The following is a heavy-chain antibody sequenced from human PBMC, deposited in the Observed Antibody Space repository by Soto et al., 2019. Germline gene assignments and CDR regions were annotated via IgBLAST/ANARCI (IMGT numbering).Heavy chain of an antibody. V-gene: IGHV3-30*18. D-gene: IGHD6-13*01. CDR1: GFTFSSYG. CDR3: AKDLYSSSWYWYDVGMDV. Sequence: QVQLVESGGGVVQPGRSLRLSCAASGFTFSSYGMHWVRQAPGKGLEWVAVISYDGSNKYYADSVKGRFTISRDNSKNTLYLQMNSLRAEDTAVYYCAKDLYSSSWYWYDVGMDVWGQGTTVTVSS. CDR2: ISYDGSNK. J-gene: IGHJ6*02.